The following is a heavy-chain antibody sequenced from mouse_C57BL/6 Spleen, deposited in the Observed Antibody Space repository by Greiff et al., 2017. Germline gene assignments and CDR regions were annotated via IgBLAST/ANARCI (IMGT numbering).Heavy chain of an antibody. V-gene: IGHV1-64*01. CDR3: ARGYYGSSSAMDY. CDR2: IHPNSGST. CDR1: GYTFTSYW. J-gene: IGHJ4*01. Sequence: QVQLQQPGAELVKPGASVKLSCKASGYTFTSYWMHWVKQRPGQGLEWIGMIHPNSGSTNYNEKFKSKATLTVDKSSSTAYMQLSGLTSEDSAVYYCARGYYGSSSAMDYWGQGTSVTVSS. D-gene: IGHD1-1*01.